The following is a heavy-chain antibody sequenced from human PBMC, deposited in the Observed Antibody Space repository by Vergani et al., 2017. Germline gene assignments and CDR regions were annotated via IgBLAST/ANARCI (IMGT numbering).Heavy chain of an antibody. J-gene: IGHJ4*02. Sequence: QVQLQESGPGLVKPSETLSLTCTVSGGSISSYYWSWIRQPPGKGLEWIGYIYYSGRTNYNPSLKSRVTISVDTSKNQFSLKLSSVTAADTAVYYCAREAPGLRPFDYWGQGTLVTVSS. CDR2: IYYSGRT. D-gene: IGHD4-17*01. CDR3: AREAPGLRPFDY. CDR1: GGSISSYY. V-gene: IGHV4-59*01.